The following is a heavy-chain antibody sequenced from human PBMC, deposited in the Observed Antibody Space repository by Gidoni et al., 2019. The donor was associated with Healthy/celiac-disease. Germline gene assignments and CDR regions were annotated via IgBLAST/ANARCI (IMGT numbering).Heavy chain of an antibody. CDR1: GYPFTSYY. J-gene: IGHJ5*02. CDR3: ARVGIAAAGDGWFDP. V-gene: IGHV1-46*01. D-gene: IGHD6-13*01. Sequence: QVQLVQSGAEVKKPGASVQVSCKASGYPFTSYYMHWVRQAPGQGLEWMGIINPSGGSTSYAQKFQGRVTMTRDTSTSTVYMELSSLRSEDTAVYYCARVGIAAAGDGWFDPWGQGTLVTVSS. CDR2: INPSGGST.